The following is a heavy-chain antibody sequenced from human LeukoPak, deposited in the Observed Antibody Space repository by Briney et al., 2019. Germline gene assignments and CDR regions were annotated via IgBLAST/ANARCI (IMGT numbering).Heavy chain of an antibody. CDR2: ISSSSSYI. D-gene: IGHD3-3*01. CDR3: ARGDDFWSGYGHDY. V-gene: IGHV3-21*01. Sequence: PGGSLRLSCAASGFTFSSYSMTWVRQAPGKGLEWVSSISSSSSYIYYADSVKGRFTISRDNAKNSLYLQMNSLRAEDTAVYYCARGDDFWSGYGHDYWGQGTLVTVSS. J-gene: IGHJ4*02. CDR1: GFTFSSYS.